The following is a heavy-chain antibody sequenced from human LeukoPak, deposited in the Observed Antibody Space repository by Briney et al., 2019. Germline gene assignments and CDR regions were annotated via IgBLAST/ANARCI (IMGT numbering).Heavy chain of an antibody. Sequence: LETLSLTFAVSGGSFSDYYFCWVRQPPGKGLEWIGEIIHNGITNYNPSLKSRVTISQDTTKNQFSLKLSSVTAADTALYYCILWEVAGDYFQHWGPGNLVTVSS. CDR1: GGSFSDYY. J-gene: IGHJ1*01. V-gene: IGHV4-34*12. CDR3: ILWEVAGDYFQH. D-gene: IGHD6-19*01. CDR2: IIHNGIT.